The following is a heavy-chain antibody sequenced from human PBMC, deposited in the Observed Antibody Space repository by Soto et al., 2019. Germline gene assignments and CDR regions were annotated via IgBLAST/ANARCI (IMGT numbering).Heavy chain of an antibody. CDR3: ARERGNPTHYYYYGMDV. J-gene: IGHJ6*02. CDR1: GFTFSSYG. V-gene: IGHV3-33*01. Sequence: VQLVESGGGVVQPGRSLRLSCAASGFTFSSYGMHWVRQAPGKGLEWVAVIWYDGSNKYYADSVKGRFTISRDNSKNTLYLQMNSLRAEDTAVYYCARERGNPTHYYYYGMDVWGQGTTVTVSS. D-gene: IGHD1-1*01. CDR2: IWYDGSNK.